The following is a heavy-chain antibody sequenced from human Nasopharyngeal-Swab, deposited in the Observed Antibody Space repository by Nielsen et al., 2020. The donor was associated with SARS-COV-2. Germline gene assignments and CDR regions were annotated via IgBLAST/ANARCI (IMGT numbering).Heavy chain of an antibody. J-gene: IGHJ4*02. Sequence: SETLPLTCTVSGGSISSGSYYWSWIRQPAGKGLEWIGRIYTSGSTNYNPSLKSRVTTSVDTSKNQFSLKLSSVTAADTAVYYCARDLSVAFDYWGQGTLVTVSS. D-gene: IGHD6-19*01. CDR1: GGSISSGSYY. CDR3: ARDLSVAFDY. CDR2: IYTSGST. V-gene: IGHV4-61*02.